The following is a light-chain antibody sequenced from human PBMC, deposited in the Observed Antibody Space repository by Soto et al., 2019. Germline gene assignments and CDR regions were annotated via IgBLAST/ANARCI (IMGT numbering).Light chain of an antibody. J-gene: IGKJ4*01. V-gene: IGKV1-39*01. CDR1: QTIDNY. CDR2: GSF. CDR3: QQSYTTPLT. Sequence: DIQMTQSPSSLSASVGDRVTITCRSSQTIDNYMNWYVQRPGKVPELLIYGSFILQSGVPSRFSGSGSGTDFTLTINSLQPEDFATYYCQQSYTTPLTFGGGTKVDSK.